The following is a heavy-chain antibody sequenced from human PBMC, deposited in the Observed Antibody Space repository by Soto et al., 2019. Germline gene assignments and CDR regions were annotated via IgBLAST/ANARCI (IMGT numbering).Heavy chain of an antibody. D-gene: IGHD3-3*01. CDR1: GYTLTELS. CDR2: FDPEDGET. Sequence: ASVKVSCKVSGYTLTELSMHWVRQAPGKGLEWMGGFDPEDGETIYAQKFQGRVTMTEDTSTDTAYMELSSLRSEDTAVYYRATVTTAWYYFDYWGQGTLVTVSS. J-gene: IGHJ4*02. V-gene: IGHV1-24*01. CDR3: ATVTTAWYYFDY.